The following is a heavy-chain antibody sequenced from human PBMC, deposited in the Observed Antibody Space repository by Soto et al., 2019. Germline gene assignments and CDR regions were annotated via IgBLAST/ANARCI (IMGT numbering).Heavy chain of an antibody. V-gene: IGHV4-59*01. J-gene: IGHJ4*02. CDR1: GGSISRYY. D-gene: IGHD6-13*01. CDR3: ASSYSSSWFFDY. Sequence: PSETLSLTCTVSGGSISRYYWSWIRQPPGKGLEWIGYIYYSGSTNYNPSLKSRVTISVDTSKNQFSLKLSSVTAADTAVYYCASSYSSSWFFDYWGQGTLVTVSS. CDR2: IYYSGST.